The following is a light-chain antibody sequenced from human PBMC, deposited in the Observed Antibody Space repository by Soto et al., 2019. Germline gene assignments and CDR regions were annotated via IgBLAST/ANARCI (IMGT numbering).Light chain of an antibody. Sequence: EIVMTQSPATLSVSPGERATLSCRASQSVSSNLAWSQQKPGQAPRLLIYGASTRATGIPARFSGSRSGTEFTLTISSLQSEDFAVYYCQQYNNWPYTFGHGTKLEIK. CDR3: QQYNNWPYT. CDR1: QSVSSN. J-gene: IGKJ2*01. CDR2: GAS. V-gene: IGKV3-15*01.